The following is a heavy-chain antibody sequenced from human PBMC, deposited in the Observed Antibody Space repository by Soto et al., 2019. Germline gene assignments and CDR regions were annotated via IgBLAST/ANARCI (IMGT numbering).Heavy chain of an antibody. V-gene: IGHV3-15*07. J-gene: IGHJ4*01. D-gene: IGHD3-22*01. CDR2: VKSKNDCGTT. CDR3: TTDSYITSIIVRFDY. CDR1: GFTFSNAW. Sequence: GGSLRLSCAASGFTFSNAWINWVRQAPGKGLEWVGRVKSKNDCGTTDFAAPVKGRFAISRDDSKNMVYLEMNSLQTEDTAIYYCTTDSYITSIIVRFDYWGHGTLVTVSS.